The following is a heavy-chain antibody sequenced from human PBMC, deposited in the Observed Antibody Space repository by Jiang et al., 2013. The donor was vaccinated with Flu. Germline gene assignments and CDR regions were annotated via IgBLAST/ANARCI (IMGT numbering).Heavy chain of an antibody. V-gene: IGHV2-26*01. CDR2: IFSNDEK. CDR1: GFSLSNARMG. CDR3: ARIPPPYSSSSYDYYYGMDV. D-gene: IGHD6-6*01. Sequence: KPTQTLTLTCTVSGFSLSNARMGVSWIRQPPGKALEWLAHIFSNDEKSYSTSLKSRLTISKDTSKSQVVLTMTNMDPVDTATYYCARIPPPYSSSSYDYYYGMDVWGQGTTVTVSS. J-gene: IGHJ6*02.